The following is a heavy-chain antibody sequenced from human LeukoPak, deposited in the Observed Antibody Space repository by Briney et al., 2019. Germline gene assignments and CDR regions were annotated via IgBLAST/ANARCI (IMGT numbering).Heavy chain of an antibody. J-gene: IGHJ4*02. CDR3: AKGKSRADYYYDSSPFDY. CDR2: IKEDGSAQ. V-gene: IGHV3-7*03. CDR1: GFTFRNNW. D-gene: IGHD3-22*01. Sequence: GGSLRLSCAASGFTFRNNWMTWVRQAPGKGLEWVAHIKEDGSAQNYIDSVKGRFTISRDNAKNSLYLQMNSLRAEDTALYYCAKGKSRADYYYDSSPFDYWGQGTLVTVSS.